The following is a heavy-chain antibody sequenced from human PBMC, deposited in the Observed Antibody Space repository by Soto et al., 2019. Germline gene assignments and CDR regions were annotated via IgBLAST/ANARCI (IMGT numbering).Heavy chain of an antibody. CDR2: INPNSGGT. D-gene: IGHD2-21*02. J-gene: IGHJ4*02. Sequence: ASVKVSCKASAYTFTGYYMHWLRQAPGQGLEWMAWINPNSGGTHYAQKFQGRVTLTRDTSISTAYMELSSLTSEDTAVYYCARASYCGDDCYQNFDYWGQGTLVTVSS. CDR3: ARASYCGDDCYQNFDY. V-gene: IGHV1-2*02. CDR1: AYTFTGYY.